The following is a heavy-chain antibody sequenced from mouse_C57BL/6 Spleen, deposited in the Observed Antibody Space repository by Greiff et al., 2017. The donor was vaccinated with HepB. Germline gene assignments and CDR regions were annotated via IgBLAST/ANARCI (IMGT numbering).Heavy chain of an antibody. CDR1: GFNIKDDY. V-gene: IGHV14-4*01. J-gene: IGHJ3*01. CDR2: IDPENGDT. CDR3: TRGGGSPFAY. Sequence: VHVKQSGAELVRPGASVKLSCTASGFNIKDDYMHWVKQRPEQGLEWIGWIDPENGDTEYASKFQGKATITADTSSNTAYLQLSSLPSEDTAVYYCTRGGGSPFAYWGRGTLVTVSA.